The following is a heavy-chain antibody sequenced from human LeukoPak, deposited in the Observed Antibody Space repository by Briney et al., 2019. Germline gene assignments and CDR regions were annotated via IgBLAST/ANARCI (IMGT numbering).Heavy chain of an antibody. D-gene: IGHD3-10*01. CDR1: GYSFTSYW. J-gene: IGHJ6*03. V-gene: IGHV5-51*01. CDR2: IYPGDSDT. Sequence: GESLKISCKGSGYSFTSYWIGWVRQMPGKGLEWMGIIYPGDSDTRYSPSFQGQVTISADKSISTAYLQWSSLKASDTAMYYCARHRGSGSRDYYYYMDVWGKGTTVTVSS. CDR3: ARHRGSGSRDYYYYMDV.